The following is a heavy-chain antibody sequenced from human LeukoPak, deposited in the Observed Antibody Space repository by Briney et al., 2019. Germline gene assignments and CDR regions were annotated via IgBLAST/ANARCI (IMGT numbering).Heavy chain of an antibody. D-gene: IGHD4-17*01. CDR1: GGSTSSYY. V-gene: IGHV4-59*01. CDR2: IYYIGGT. CDR3: ARGVHGDYRWYFDL. Sequence: SETLSLTCTVSGGSTSSYYWSWIRQPPGKGLEWIGYIYYIGGTNYNPSLKSRVTISVDTSKNQFSLKLGSVTAADTAVYYCARGVHGDYRWYFDLWGRGTLVTVSS. J-gene: IGHJ2*01.